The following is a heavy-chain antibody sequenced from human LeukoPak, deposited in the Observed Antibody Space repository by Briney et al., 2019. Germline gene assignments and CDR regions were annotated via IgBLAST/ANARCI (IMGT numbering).Heavy chain of an antibody. CDR1: GFTFSSYS. Sequence: GGSLRLSCAASGFTFSSYSMNWVRQAPGKGLEWVSSISSSSSYIYYADSVKGRFTISRDNAKNSLYLQMNSLRAEDTAVYYCARDEGYYDSSGYYPYNWFDPWGQGTLVTVSS. V-gene: IGHV3-21*01. CDR2: ISSSSSYI. D-gene: IGHD3-22*01. CDR3: ARDEGYYDSSGYYPYNWFDP. J-gene: IGHJ5*02.